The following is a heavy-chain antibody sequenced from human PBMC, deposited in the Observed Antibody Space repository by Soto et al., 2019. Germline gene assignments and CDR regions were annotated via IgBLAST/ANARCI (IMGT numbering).Heavy chain of an antibody. CDR2: ISPDNGNT. D-gene: IGHD2-15*01. V-gene: IGHV1-3*01. J-gene: IGHJ5*02. CDR1: GYTFTRYT. CDR3: ARGIATGQLDP. Sequence: ASVKVSCKASGYTFTRYTMNWVRQAPGQRLEWMGWISPDNGNTKSSQKFQDRVIITRDTSASTAYMDLSSLRSEDTAVYYCARGIATGQLDPWGQGTLVTVSS.